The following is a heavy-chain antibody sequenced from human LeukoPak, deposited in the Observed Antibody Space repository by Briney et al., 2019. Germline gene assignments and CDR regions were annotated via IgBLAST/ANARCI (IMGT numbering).Heavy chain of an antibody. V-gene: IGHV3-21*01. CDR1: GFTFSSYS. CDR2: ISSSSYI. CDR3: ARGWNSYGYSY. D-gene: IGHD5-18*01. Sequence: KTGGSLRLSCAASGFTFSSYSMNWVRQAPGKGLEWVSSISSSSYIYYADSVKGRFTISRDNAKNSLYLQMNSLRAEDTAVYYCARGWNSYGYSYWGQGTLVTVSS. J-gene: IGHJ4*02.